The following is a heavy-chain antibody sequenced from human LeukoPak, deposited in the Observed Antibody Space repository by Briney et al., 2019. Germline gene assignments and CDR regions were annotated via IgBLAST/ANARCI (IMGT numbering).Heavy chain of an antibody. D-gene: IGHD1-26*01. CDR3: APRGGLPLDY. J-gene: IGHJ4*02. CDR2: ISGSGGST. Sequence: GGSLRLSCAASGFTFSSYAMSWVRQAPGKGLEWVSAISGSGGSTYYADSVKGRFTISRDNSKNTLYLQTNSLRAEDTAVYYCAPRGGLPLDYWGQGTLVTVSS. V-gene: IGHV3-23*01. CDR1: GFTFSSYA.